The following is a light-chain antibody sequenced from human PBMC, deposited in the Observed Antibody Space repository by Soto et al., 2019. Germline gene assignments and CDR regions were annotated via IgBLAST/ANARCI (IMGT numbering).Light chain of an antibody. CDR2: WAS. CDR1: QSVLYSSNNKYY. J-gene: IGKJ2*02. Sequence: DIVMTQSPDSLAVSLGERATINCKSSQSVLYSSNNKYYLGWFQQKPGQTPKLLIYWASTRDSGVPDRFSGSGSGTDFTLNINSLQAEDVAVYYCQQYYSPPCTFGQGTRLEIK. V-gene: IGKV4-1*01. CDR3: QQYYSPPCT.